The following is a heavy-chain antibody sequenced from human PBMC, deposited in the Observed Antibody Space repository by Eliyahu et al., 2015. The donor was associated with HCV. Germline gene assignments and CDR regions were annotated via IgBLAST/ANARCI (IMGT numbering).Heavy chain of an antibody. Sequence: QVQLQESGPGLVKPSETLSLTCNVSGDSISSNYWSWIRQTPGKGLEWIGHVYYTGSTNYNPSLRSRVSISVGKSKNQFSLKLTSVTAADTAVYYCARFVREGYCSVGRCYSGFDYWGQGTLVTVSS. CDR2: VYYTGST. J-gene: IGHJ4*02. CDR3: ARFVREGYCSVGRCYSGFDY. CDR1: GDSISSNY. V-gene: IGHV4-59*01. D-gene: IGHD2-15*01.